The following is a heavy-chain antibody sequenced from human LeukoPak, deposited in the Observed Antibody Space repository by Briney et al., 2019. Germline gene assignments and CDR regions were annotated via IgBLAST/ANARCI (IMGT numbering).Heavy chain of an antibody. CDR1: GFTFSSFW. CDR2: INGDGSKT. V-gene: IGHV3-74*01. CDR3: ARVRMGDDFNPFDY. Sequence: GGSLRLSCAASGFTFSSFWIYWVRHAPGKGLVWVSRINGDGSKTIYADSVKGRFTISRDNAKNTVYLQMNSLRAEDTAVYYCARVRMGDDFNPFDYWGQGTLVTVSS. J-gene: IGHJ4*02. D-gene: IGHD3-16*01.